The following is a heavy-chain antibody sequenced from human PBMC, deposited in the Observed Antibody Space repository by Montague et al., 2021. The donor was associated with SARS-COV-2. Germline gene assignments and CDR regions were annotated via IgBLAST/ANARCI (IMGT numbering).Heavy chain of an antibody. CDR1: RLPFNGYA. V-gene: IGHV3-30*04. Sequence: FLSLSCAASRLPFNGYAMHWVRQAPGKGLEWLTFISHDESNHRYADSVKGRFTISRDNSKNTLYLQMDSLRPEDTAVYYCAREGYRSGSFYIDYWGQGTLVTVSS. J-gene: IGHJ4*01. CDR3: AREGYRSGSFYIDY. CDR2: ISHDESNH. D-gene: IGHD1-26*01.